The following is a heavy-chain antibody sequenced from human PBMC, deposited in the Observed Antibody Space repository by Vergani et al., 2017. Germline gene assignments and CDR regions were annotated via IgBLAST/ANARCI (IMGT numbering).Heavy chain of an antibody. V-gene: IGHV5-51*01. J-gene: IGHJ4*02. Sequence: EVELVQSGPEMRKPGESLKISCKGSEYSFGNYWIGWVRQMPGKGLEWMGIIYPADSETRYSPSFQGQVTISADKSISTAFLQWDSLKASDTALYYCARHTTYTDSWGQGTLVTASS. CDR1: EYSFGNYW. CDR3: ARHTTYTDS. CDR2: IYPADSET. D-gene: IGHD1-1*01.